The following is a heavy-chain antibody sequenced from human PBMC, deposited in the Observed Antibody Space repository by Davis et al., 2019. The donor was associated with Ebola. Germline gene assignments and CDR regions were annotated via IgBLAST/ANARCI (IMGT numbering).Heavy chain of an antibody. CDR2: IYAGDSDT. CDR3: ARCRSLGSYYYMDV. D-gene: IGHD3-10*01. CDR1: GYNFNTYW. J-gene: IGHJ6*03. V-gene: IGHV5-51*06. Sequence: GESLKISCKGSGYNFNTYWIGWVRQMPGKGLEWMGIIYAGDSDTRYSPSFQGQVTIAADKSINTAYLQWSSLKASDTAVYYCARCRSLGSYYYMDVWGKGTTVTVSS.